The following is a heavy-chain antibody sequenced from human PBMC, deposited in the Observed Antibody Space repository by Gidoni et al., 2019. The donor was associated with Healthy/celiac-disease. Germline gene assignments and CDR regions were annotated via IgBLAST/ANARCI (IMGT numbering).Heavy chain of an antibody. D-gene: IGHD6-19*01. V-gene: IGHV3-7*01. J-gene: IGHJ4*02. CDR1: GFTFSSYW. CDR2: IKQDGSEK. Sequence: EVQLVESGGGLVQPGGSLRLSCAAAGFTFSSYWMRWVRQAPGKGLEWVANIKQDGSEKYYVDSVKGRFTISRDNAKNSLYLQMNSLRAEDTAVYYCAREVAVAGSYYFDYWGQGTLVTVSS. CDR3: AREVAVAGSYYFDY.